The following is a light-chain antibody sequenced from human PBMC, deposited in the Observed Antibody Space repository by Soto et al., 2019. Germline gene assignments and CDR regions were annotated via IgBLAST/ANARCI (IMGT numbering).Light chain of an antibody. Sequence: AIRMTQSPSSLSASTGDRVTITCRASQGISSYLAWYQQKPGKAPKLLIYAASTLQSGVPSRFSGSGSGTDFTLTISCLQSEDVATYYCQKYNSAPLTFGGGTKV. CDR3: QKYNSAPLT. CDR2: AAS. J-gene: IGKJ4*01. CDR1: QGISSY. V-gene: IGKV1-8*01.